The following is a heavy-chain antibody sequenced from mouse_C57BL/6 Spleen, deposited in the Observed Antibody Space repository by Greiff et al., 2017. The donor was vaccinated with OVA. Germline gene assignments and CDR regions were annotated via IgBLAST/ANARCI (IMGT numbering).Heavy chain of an antibody. V-gene: IGHV3-6*01. CDR2: ISYDGSN. D-gene: IGHD2-3*01. Sequence: EVKLQESGPGLVKPSQSLSLTCSVTGYSITSGYYWNWIRQFPGNKLEWMGYISYDGSNNYNPSLKNRISITRDTSKNQFFLKLNSVTTEDTATYYCARDEGGYYEDYWGQGTTLTVSS. J-gene: IGHJ2*01. CDR3: ARDEGGYYEDY. CDR1: GYSITSGYY.